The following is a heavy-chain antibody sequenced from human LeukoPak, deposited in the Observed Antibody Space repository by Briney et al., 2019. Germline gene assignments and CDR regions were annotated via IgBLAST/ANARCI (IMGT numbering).Heavy chain of an antibody. Sequence: DPSETLSLTCTVSGGSISSSSYYWGWIRQPPGKGLEWIGSIYYSGSTYYNPSLKSRVTISVDTSKNQFSLKLSSVTAEDTAVYYCAKDGELHDFWSVYYKKYYYYMDVWGKGTTVTVSS. J-gene: IGHJ6*03. CDR2: IYYSGST. V-gene: IGHV4-39*07. CDR3: AKDGELHDFWSVYYKKYYYYMDV. D-gene: IGHD3-3*01. CDR1: GGSISSSSYY.